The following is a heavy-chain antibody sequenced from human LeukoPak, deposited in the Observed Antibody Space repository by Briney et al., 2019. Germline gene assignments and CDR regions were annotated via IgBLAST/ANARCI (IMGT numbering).Heavy chain of an antibody. D-gene: IGHD1-26*01. CDR1: GFTFSSYA. CDR2: ISYDGSNK. V-gene: IGHV3-30-3*01. CDR3: ARERGRGRDSPWFDY. J-gene: IGHJ4*02. Sequence: GGSLRLSCAASGFTFSSYAMHWVRQAPGKGLEWVAVISYDGSNKYYADSVRGRFTISRDSSKFTLYMQMNSLRAEDTAVYYCARERGRGRDSPWFDYWGQGTLVTVSS.